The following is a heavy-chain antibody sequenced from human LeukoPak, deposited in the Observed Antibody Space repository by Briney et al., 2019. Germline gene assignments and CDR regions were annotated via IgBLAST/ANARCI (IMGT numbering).Heavy chain of an antibody. Sequence: PSETLSLTCAVSGYSISSDYYWGWIRQPPGKGLEWIGSISHSGSTYYNPSLKRRVTISVDTSKNHFSLKLSSVTAADTAVYYCARNITMIVFDYWGQGTLVTVSS. D-gene: IGHD3-22*01. CDR1: GYSISSDYY. V-gene: IGHV4-38-2*01. CDR3: ARNITMIVFDY. CDR2: ISHSGST. J-gene: IGHJ4*02.